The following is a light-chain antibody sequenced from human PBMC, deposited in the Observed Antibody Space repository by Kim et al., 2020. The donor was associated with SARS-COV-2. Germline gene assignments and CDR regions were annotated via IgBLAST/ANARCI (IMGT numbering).Light chain of an antibody. CDR1: QDISKL. Sequence: ASVGDRVTITCRSSQDISKLLAWYQQKPGKAPNLLIFRAYVLQSGVPSRFSGGGSRTDFTLTISSLQPEDVATYYCQRYNTAPWTFGQGTKVDIK. V-gene: IGKV1-27*01. CDR2: RAY. J-gene: IGKJ1*01. CDR3: QRYNTAPWT.